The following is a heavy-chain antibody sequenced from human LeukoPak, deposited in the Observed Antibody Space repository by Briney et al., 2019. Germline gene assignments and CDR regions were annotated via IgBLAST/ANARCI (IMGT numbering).Heavy chain of an antibody. CDR2: ISSSSSYI. Sequence: PGGSLRLSCAASGFTFSSYSMNWVRQAPGKGLEWVSSISSSSSYIYYADSVKGRFTISRDNAKNSLYLQMNSLRAEDTAVYYCARDPVATITPFDYWGQGALVTVSS. CDR1: GFTFSSYS. J-gene: IGHJ4*02. D-gene: IGHD5-12*01. V-gene: IGHV3-21*01. CDR3: ARDPVATITPFDY.